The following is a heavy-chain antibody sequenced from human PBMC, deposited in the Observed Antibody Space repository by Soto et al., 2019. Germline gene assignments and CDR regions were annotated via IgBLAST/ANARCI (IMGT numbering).Heavy chain of an antibody. CDR2: INPNSGGT. CDR3: ARANITIFGVVPDYGMDV. Sequence: ASVKVSCQASGYTFTRHYMHWVGQAPGQRVEWMGWINPNSGGTNYAQKFQGWVTMTRDTSISTAYMELSRLRSDDTAVYYCARANITIFGVVPDYGMDVWGQGTTVTVSS. V-gene: IGHV1-2*04. D-gene: IGHD3-3*01. J-gene: IGHJ6*02. CDR1: GYTFTRHY.